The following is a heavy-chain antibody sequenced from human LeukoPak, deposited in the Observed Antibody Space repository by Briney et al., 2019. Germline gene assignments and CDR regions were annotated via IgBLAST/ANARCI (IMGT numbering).Heavy chain of an antibody. CDR2: IYSGGST. V-gene: IGHV3-53*01. J-gene: IGHJ4*02. Sequence: PGGSLRLSCAASGLTFSSYWMHWVRQAPWKGLEWVSVIYSGGSTYYADSVKGRFTISRDNSKNTLYLQMNSLRAEDTAVYYCARAPMRVGYPYYFDYWGQGTLVTVSS. CDR1: GLTFSSYW. D-gene: IGHD5-12*01. CDR3: ARAPMRVGYPYYFDY.